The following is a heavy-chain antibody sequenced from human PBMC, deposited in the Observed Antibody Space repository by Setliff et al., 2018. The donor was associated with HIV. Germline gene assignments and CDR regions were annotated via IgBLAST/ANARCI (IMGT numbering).Heavy chain of an antibody. CDR2: IGADNGNT. CDR1: GYTFTKYG. CDR3: AREGLWFGDRGYFMDV. V-gene: IGHV1-18*04. J-gene: IGHJ6*03. Sequence: GASVKVSCKASGYTFTKYGIIWVRQAPGQGLEWMGWIGADNGNTNYAQKFQGRVTMTTDTSTSTVYMELGSLISDDTAVYYCAREGLWFGDRGYFMDVWGKGTAATVSS. D-gene: IGHD3-10*01.